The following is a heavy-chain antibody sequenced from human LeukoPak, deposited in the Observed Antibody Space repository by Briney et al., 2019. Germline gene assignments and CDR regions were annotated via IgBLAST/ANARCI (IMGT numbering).Heavy chain of an antibody. CDR1: GGYFSGYY. CDR3: ARGPRTYYYDSSGYPLGAFDI. J-gene: IGHJ3*02. CDR2: INHSGST. V-gene: IGHV4-34*01. D-gene: IGHD3-22*01. Sequence: SETLSLTCAVYGGYFSGYYWSWIRQPPGKGLEWIGEINHSGSTNYNPSLKSRVTISVDTSKNQFSLKLSSVTAADTAVYYCARGPRTYYYDSSGYPLGAFDIRGQGTMVTVSS.